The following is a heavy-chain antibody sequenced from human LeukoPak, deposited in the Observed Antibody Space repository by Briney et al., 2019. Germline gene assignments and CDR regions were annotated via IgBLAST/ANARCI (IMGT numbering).Heavy chain of an antibody. CDR2: IKQDGSEK. CDR1: GLTFSSYW. Sequence: GGSLRLSCAASGLTFSSYWMSWVRQAPGKGLEWVANIKQDGSEKYYVDSVKGRFTISRDNAKNSLYLQMNSLRAEDTAVYYCARKLGGSGSYYAPFEYWGQGTLVTVSS. CDR3: ARKLGGSGSYYAPFEY. D-gene: IGHD3-10*01. J-gene: IGHJ4*02. V-gene: IGHV3-7*01.